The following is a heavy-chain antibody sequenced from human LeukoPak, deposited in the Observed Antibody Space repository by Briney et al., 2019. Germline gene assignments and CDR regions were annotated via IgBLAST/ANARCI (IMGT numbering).Heavy chain of an antibody. CDR1: GFTFSNYW. CDR3: ARASAPDYDILTGYSSEGMDV. CDR2: IKQDGSEK. Sequence: PGGSLRLSCAASGFTFSNYWMSWVRQAPGKVLEWVATIKQDGSEKYSVDSVKGRFTISRDNAMNSLYLQMNSLRAEDTAVYYCARASAPDYDILTGYSSEGMDVWGQRTTVTVSS. D-gene: IGHD3-9*01. V-gene: IGHV3-7*02. J-gene: IGHJ6*02.